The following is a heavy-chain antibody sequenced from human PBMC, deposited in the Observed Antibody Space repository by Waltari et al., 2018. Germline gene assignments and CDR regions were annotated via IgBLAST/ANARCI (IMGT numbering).Heavy chain of an antibody. V-gene: IGHV4-39*07. Sequence: QLQLQESGPGLVKPSEPLSLTCTVSGGSIRSSSYYWGWIRQPPGKGLEWIGSIYYSGSTYYNPSLKSRVTISVDTSKNQFSLKLSSVTAADTAVYYCARDGLTSAAGFDYWGQGTLVTVSS. CDR1: GGSIRSSSYY. J-gene: IGHJ4*02. D-gene: IGHD6-13*01. CDR2: IYYSGST. CDR3: ARDGLTSAAGFDY.